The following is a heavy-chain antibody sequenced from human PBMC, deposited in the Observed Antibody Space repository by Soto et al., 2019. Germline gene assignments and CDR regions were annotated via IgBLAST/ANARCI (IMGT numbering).Heavy chain of an antibody. J-gene: IGHJ5*02. D-gene: IGHD2-2*02. CDR3: ARNSCSSTSCYSWFDP. V-gene: IGHV1-69*01. CDR1: GGTFSSYA. CDR2: IIPIFGTA. Sequence: SVNVSCKASGGTFSSYAISWVRQAPGQGLEWMGGIIPIFGTANYAQKFQGRVTITADESTSTAYMELSSLRSEDTAVYYCARNSCSSTSCYSWFDPWGQGTLVTVSS.